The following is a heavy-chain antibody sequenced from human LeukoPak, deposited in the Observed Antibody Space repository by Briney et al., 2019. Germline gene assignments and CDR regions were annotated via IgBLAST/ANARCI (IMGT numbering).Heavy chain of an antibody. Sequence: GASVKVSCKASGYTFTGYCMHWVRQSPGQGLEWRGWINTNTANPTYAQRFTGRFVFSLDTSFSTAYLQISSLKDEDSAVYYCARAHGPKWAFDIWGQGTEVTVSS. CDR2: INTNTANP. J-gene: IGHJ3*02. CDR1: GYTFTGYC. V-gene: IGHV7-4-1*02. CDR3: ARAHGPKWAFDI. D-gene: IGHD1-26*01.